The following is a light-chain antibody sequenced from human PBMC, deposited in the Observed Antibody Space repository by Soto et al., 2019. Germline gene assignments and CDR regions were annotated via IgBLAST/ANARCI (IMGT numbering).Light chain of an antibody. CDR3: QQYNSFPWT. V-gene: IGKV1-5*03. CDR2: KAS. CDR1: QSISGC. Sequence: DVQMTQSPSTLSASVGDRVTLTCRASQSISGCLAWYQRKPGKAPNLLIYKASSLESGVPSRFSGSGSGTEFTLTISSLQPDDFATYYCQQYNSFPWTFGQGTKVEMK. J-gene: IGKJ1*01.